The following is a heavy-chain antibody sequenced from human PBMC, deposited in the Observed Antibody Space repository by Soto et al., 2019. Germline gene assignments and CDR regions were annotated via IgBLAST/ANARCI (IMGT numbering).Heavy chain of an antibody. CDR3: ATYRSSGDQLPQGFDY. V-gene: IGHV3-23*01. J-gene: IGHJ4*02. CDR1: GFPFSSYA. Sequence: GGSLRLSCAASGFPFSSYAMSWVRQAPGKGLEWVSAITGNGGSTFYADSVKGRFTISRDNSRTTLYLQMNSLRAEDTAVYYCATYRSSGDQLPQGFDYWGQGT. D-gene: IGHD2-2*01. CDR2: ITGNGGST.